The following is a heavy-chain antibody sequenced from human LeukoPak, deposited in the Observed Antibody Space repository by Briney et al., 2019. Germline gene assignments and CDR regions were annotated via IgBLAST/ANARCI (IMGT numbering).Heavy chain of an antibody. CDR2: IYTSGST. Sequence: PSETLSLTCTVSGGSISSYYWSWIRQPAGKGLEWIGRIYTSGSTNYNPSLKSRVTMSVDTSKNQFSLKLSSVTAADTAVYYCARDTIFHYYGSGRHFNWFDPWGQGILVTISS. D-gene: IGHD3-10*01. J-gene: IGHJ5*02. CDR1: GGSISSYY. V-gene: IGHV4-4*07. CDR3: ARDTIFHYYGSGRHFNWFDP.